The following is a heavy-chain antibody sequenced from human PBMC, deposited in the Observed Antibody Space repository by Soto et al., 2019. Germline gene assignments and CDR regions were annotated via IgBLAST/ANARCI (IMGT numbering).Heavy chain of an antibody. CDR3: AGTYYFDY. Sequence: QVQLVESGGDVGQPGRSLRLSCAASGFTFSNYGMHWARKAPGKGLEWVAAILYDGSNKYYADSVKGRFTISRDNSKNTLYLQMNSLRAEDTDVYCAAGTYYFDYCGQGTLVPVSS. CDR1: GFTFSNYG. V-gene: IGHV3-33*01. J-gene: IGHJ4*02. D-gene: IGHD6-19*01. CDR2: ILYDGSNK.